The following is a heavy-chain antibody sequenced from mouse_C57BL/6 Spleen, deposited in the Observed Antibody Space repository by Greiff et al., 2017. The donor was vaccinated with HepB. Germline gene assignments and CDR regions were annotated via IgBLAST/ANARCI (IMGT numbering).Heavy chain of an antibody. CDR3: ARIERGYDGYSYYAMDY. Sequence: QVTLKECGPGILQPSQTLSLTCSFSGFSLSTFGMGVGWIRQPSGKGLEWLAHIWWDDDKYYNPALKSRLTISKDTSKNQVFLKIANVDTADTATYYCARIERGYDGYSYYAMDYWGQGTSVTVSS. J-gene: IGHJ4*01. V-gene: IGHV8-8*01. CDR2: IWWDDDK. CDR1: GFSLSTFGMG. D-gene: IGHD2-3*01.